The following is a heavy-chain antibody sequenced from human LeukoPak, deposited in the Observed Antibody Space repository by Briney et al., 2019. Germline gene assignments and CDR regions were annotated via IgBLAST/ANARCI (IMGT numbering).Heavy chain of an antibody. CDR1: GFTFSSYD. J-gene: IGHJ6*03. CDR3: ATRKGNYMDV. CDR2: IRSDGRDK. Sequence: PGGSLRLSCAASGFTFSSYDIHWVRQAPGKGLEWVALIRSDGRDKYYADSVKGRFTISRDNSKNTLYLQVNSLRAEDTAVYYCATRKGNYMDVWGKGTTVTVSS. V-gene: IGHV3-30*02. D-gene: IGHD6-13*01.